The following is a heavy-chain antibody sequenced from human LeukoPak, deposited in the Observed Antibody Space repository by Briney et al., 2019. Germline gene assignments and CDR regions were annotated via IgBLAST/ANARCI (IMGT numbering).Heavy chain of an antibody. D-gene: IGHD3-10*01. CDR3: ARGGSMVRGVL. J-gene: IGHJ4*02. CDR1: GFTFTSSA. CDR2: IVVGSGNT. V-gene: IGHV1-58*01. Sequence: SVKVSCKASGFTFTSSAVQWVRQSRGQRLEWIGWIVVGSGNTDYAQKFQERVTITRDMSTSTAYMELSSLRSEDTAVYYCARGGSMVRGVLWGQGTLVTVSS.